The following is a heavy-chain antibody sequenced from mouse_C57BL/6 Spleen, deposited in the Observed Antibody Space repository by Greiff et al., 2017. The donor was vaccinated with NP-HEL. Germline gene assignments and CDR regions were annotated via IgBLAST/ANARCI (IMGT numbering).Heavy chain of an antibody. CDR3: ARNYYSNYYYAMDY. V-gene: IGHV1-22*01. CDR2: INPNNGGT. D-gene: IGHD2-5*01. J-gene: IGHJ4*01. Sequence: VQLQQSGPELVKPGASVKMSCKASGYTFTDYNMHWVKQSPGKSLEWIGYINPNNGGTSYNQKFKGKATLTVNKSSSTAYMELRSLTSEDSAVYYCARNYYSNYYYAMDYWGQGTSVTVSS. CDR1: GYTFTDYN.